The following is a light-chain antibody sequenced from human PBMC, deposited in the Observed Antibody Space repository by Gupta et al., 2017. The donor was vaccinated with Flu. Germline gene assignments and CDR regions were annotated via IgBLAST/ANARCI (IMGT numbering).Light chain of an antibody. J-gene: IGKJ2*02. V-gene: IGKV2-30*01. CDR3: MRGTHPWT. CDR1: QSLVYKNGITY. CDR2: EVT. Sequence: ISCWCSQSLVYKNGITYLNWFQRRPDQSLRLLSYEVTNRDAGVQDRFSGSGSGTYFTLKISRVEDEDVGFYYCMRGTHPWTFGQGTRLEI.